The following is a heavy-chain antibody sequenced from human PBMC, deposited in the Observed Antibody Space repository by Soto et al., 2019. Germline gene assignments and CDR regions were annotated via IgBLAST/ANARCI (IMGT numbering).Heavy chain of an antibody. CDR2: VIPIFGTA. J-gene: IGHJ4*02. D-gene: IGHD2-21*02. Sequence: SVKVSCKASGGTFSSYAISWVRQAPGQGLEWMGGVIPIFGTANYAQKFQGRVTITADESTSTAYMELSSLRSEDTAVYYCARAQAYCGGDCYAMDYWGQGTLVTVSS. CDR1: GGTFSSYA. CDR3: ARAQAYCGGDCYAMDY. V-gene: IGHV1-69*13.